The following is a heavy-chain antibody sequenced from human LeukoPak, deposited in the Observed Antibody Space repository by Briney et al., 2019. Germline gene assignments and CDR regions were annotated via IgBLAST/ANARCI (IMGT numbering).Heavy chain of an antibody. CDR1: GYTFTCYY. D-gene: IGHD5-24*01. V-gene: IGHV1-2*02. CDR3: ARTRGLQRGFSFDY. Sequence: ASVTVSCKSSGYTFTCYYMHWVRQAPGQGLEWMGWINPNSGGTNYAQKFQGRVTMTRNTSISTDYMELSRLRSDDTAVYYCARTRGLQRGFSFDYWGQGTLVTVSS. CDR2: INPNSGGT. J-gene: IGHJ4*02.